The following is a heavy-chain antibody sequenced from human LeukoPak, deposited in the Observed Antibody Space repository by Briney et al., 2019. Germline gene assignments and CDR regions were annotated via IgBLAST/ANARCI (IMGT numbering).Heavy chain of an antibody. CDR1: GXSVSSDTSA. V-gene: IGHV6-1*01. J-gene: IGHJ4*02. CDR2: TYYRSKWNV. CDR3: ARDGGPTGVLNFDY. Sequence: SQTLSLTCAISGXSVSSDTSAWNWIRQSPSRGLQWLGRTYYRSKWNVDYALSVKSRITITPDTSKNQFSLQLNSVTPEDTAVYYCARDGGPTGVLNFDYWGQGILVTVSS. D-gene: IGHD7-27*01.